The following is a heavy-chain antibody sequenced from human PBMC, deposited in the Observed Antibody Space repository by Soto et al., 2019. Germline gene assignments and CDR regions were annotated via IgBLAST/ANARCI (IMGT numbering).Heavy chain of an antibody. J-gene: IGHJ5*02. CDR3: ARAGGSGPLDDWFDP. Sequence: QVQLQESGSGLVKPSQTLSLTCEVSGVSISSGGYSWSWIRQSPGKGLEWMGYIFHSGTTDYTPSLKSRLTISVDRSKNQVSLKLRAVTAADTARYYCARAGGSGPLDDWFDPWGQGTLVTVAS. D-gene: IGHD3-10*01. V-gene: IGHV4-30-2*06. CDR2: IFHSGTT. CDR1: GVSISSGGYS.